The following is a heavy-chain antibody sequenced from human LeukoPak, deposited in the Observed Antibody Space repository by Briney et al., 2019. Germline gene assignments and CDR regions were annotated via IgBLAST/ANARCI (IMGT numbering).Heavy chain of an antibody. D-gene: IGHD3-22*01. V-gene: IGHV1-69*04. CDR1: GGTFSSYA. CDR2: IIPILGIA. Sequence: ASVKVSCKASGGTFSSYAISWVRQAPGQGLEWMGRIIPILGIANYAQKFQGRVTMTRDTSISTAYMELSRLRSDDTAVYYCARALYYYDSSDYWGQGTLVTVSS. CDR3: ARALYYYDSSDY. J-gene: IGHJ4*02.